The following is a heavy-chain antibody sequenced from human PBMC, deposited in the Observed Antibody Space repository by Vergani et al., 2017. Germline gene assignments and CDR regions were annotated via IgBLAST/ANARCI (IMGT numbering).Heavy chain of an antibody. CDR1: GYSFTNYW. J-gene: IGHJ4*02. Sequence: EVQLVQSGAEVKKPGESLKISCPISGYSFTNYWIGWVRQMPGKGLEWMGIIHPADSDTRYSPSFQGQVTISVDKSISTAYLQWSSLRASDSAMYYCARLYGRDSSGSKYFDYWGQGTLVTVSS. CDR3: ARLYGRDSSGSKYFDY. D-gene: IGHD3-22*01. V-gene: IGHV5-51*01. CDR2: IHPADSDT.